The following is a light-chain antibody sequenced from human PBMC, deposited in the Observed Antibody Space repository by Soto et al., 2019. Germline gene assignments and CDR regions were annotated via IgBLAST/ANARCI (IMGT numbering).Light chain of an antibody. V-gene: IGKV1-33*01. Sequence: DIQMTQSPSSLSASVGDRVAITCQASQGISNYLNWYQQRPGKAPKVLIYDASSLETGVPSRFSGSGSGTDFTFTISSQQPEEIATYYCQHFDNLPPITFGQGTRLQIK. CDR2: DAS. J-gene: IGKJ5*01. CDR3: QHFDNLPPIT. CDR1: QGISNY.